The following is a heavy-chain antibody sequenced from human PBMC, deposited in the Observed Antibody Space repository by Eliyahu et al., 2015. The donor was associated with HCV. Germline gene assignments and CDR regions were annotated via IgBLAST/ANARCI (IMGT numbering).Heavy chain of an antibody. J-gene: IGHJ5*02. CDR1: GFSLSTSGVG. Sequence: QITLKESGPTLVKPTQTLTLTCTFSGFSLSTSGVGVGWIRQPPGKNLEWLALIYWNDDKRYSPSLKSRLTITKDTSKNQVVLTMTNMDPVDTATYYCAHRSGWYNWFDPWGQGTLVTVSS. D-gene: IGHD6-19*01. V-gene: IGHV2-5*01. CDR3: AHRSGWYNWFDP. CDR2: IYWNDDK.